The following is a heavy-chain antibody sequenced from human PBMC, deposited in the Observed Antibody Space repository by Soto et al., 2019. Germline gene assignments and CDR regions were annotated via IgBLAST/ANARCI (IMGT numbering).Heavy chain of an antibody. J-gene: IGHJ6*02. D-gene: IGHD5-18*01. CDR2: IYYSGST. V-gene: IGHV4-59*01. CDR1: GGSISSYY. Sequence: PWETLSLTCTVSGGSISSYYWSWIRQPPGKGLEWIGYIYYSGSTNYNPSLKSRVTISVDTSKNQFSLKLSSVTAADTAVYYCARDRGYSYGFYYGMDVWGQGTTVTVSS. CDR3: ARDRGYSYGFYYGMDV.